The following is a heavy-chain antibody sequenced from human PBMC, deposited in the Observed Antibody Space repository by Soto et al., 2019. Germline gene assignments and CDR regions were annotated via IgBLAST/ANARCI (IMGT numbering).Heavy chain of an antibody. CDR1: GGSISTYY. CDR3: ARGVLVGATPYYYYGMDV. J-gene: IGHJ6*02. CDR2: IYYSGST. D-gene: IGHD1-26*01. Sequence: PSETLSLTCTVSGGSISTYYWSWIRQPPGKGLEWIGYIYYSGSTNYNPSLKSRVTISVDTSKNQFSLKLSSVTAADTAVYYCARGVLVGATPYYYYGMDVWGQGTTVTVSS. V-gene: IGHV4-59*01.